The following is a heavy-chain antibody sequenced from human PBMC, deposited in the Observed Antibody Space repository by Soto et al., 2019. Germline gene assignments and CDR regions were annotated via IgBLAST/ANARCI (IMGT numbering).Heavy chain of an antibody. CDR3: VSSNWFDP. CDR1: GGSISSTSYY. CDR2: IYYSGST. Sequence: SETLSLTCTVSGGSISSTSYYWGWIRQPPGKGLEWIGRIYYSGSTYYNPSLKSRVTISVDTSKNQLSLKLSSVTAADTAVYYCVSSNWFDPWGQGTLVTVSS. J-gene: IGHJ5*02. V-gene: IGHV4-39*01.